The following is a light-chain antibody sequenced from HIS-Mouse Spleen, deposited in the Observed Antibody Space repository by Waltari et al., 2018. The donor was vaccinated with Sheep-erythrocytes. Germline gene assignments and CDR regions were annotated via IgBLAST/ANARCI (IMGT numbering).Light chain of an antibody. J-gene: IGLJ2*01. CDR1: RPTIGAGDD. V-gene: IGLV1-40*01. Sequence: QSVLTQPPSVSGPPGQRVTISCPGSRPTIGAGDDVPWYQQLPGTAPKLLIDGNSNRPSGVPDRFSGSKSGTSASLAITGLQAEDEADYYCQSYDSSLSGSVFGGGTKLTVL. CDR2: GNS. CDR3: QSYDSSLSGSV.